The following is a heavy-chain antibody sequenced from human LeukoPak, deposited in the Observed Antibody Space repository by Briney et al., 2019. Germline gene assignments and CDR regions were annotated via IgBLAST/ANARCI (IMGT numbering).Heavy chain of an antibody. CDR1: GVSISSYF. Sequence: PSETLSLTCTVSGVSISSYFWSWIRQPAGKGLEWIGRIHTRGSTNYNPSLKSRVTMSVDTSKNQFSLKLSSVPAADTAVYYCARDQYYYDSSGTITLDYWGQGTLVTVSS. D-gene: IGHD3-22*01. CDR3: ARDQYYYDSSGTITLDY. V-gene: IGHV4-4*07. J-gene: IGHJ4*02. CDR2: IHTRGST.